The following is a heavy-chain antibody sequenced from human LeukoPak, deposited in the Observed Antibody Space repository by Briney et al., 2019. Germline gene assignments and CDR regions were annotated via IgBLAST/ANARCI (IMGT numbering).Heavy chain of an antibody. V-gene: IGHV4-59*08. D-gene: IGHD6-19*01. CDR1: GGSIRSYY. CDR3: ARHHPWYTTGWSSYFDY. Sequence: SETLSLTCTVSGGSIRSYYWSWIRQPPGKGLEWIGNIYYSGITTYNPPLKSRVAISVDTSTNQLSLTLSTVTAADTAVYYCARHHPWYTTGWSSYFDYWGQGTLVTVSA. J-gene: IGHJ4*02. CDR2: IYYSGIT.